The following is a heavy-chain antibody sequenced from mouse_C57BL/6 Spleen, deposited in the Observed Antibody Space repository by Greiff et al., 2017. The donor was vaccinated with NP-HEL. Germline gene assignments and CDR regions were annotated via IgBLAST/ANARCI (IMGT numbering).Heavy chain of an antibody. CDR3: ARSGSNYVAMDY. CDR1: GYTFTSYW. Sequence: VQLQQPGAELVMPGASVKLSCKASGYTFTSYWMHWVKQRPGQGLEWIGEIDPSDSYTNYNQKFKGKSTLTVDKSSSTAYMQLSSLTSEDSAVYYCARSGSNYVAMDYWGQGTSVTVSS. CDR2: IDPSDSYT. V-gene: IGHV1-69*01. J-gene: IGHJ4*01. D-gene: IGHD2-5*01.